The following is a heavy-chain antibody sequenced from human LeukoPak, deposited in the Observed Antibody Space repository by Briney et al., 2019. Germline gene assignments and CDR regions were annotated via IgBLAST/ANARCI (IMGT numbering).Heavy chain of an antibody. Sequence: PPGGSLRLSCSASGFTFSGFGMHWVRQAPGKGLEYVSDISTNGGSTYYTDSVKGRFTISRDNSKNTLYLQMSSLRAEDTALYYCVRGLTVGATGDFYGMDVWGQGTTVTVSS. J-gene: IGHJ6*02. V-gene: IGHV3-64D*06. CDR3: VRGLTVGATGDFYGMDV. D-gene: IGHD1-26*01. CDR2: ISTNGGST. CDR1: GFTFSGFG.